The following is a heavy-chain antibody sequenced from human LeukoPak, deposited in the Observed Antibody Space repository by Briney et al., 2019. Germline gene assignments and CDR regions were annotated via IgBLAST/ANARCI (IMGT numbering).Heavy chain of an antibody. CDR3: AKDLVYDSSGYYTPGAFDI. CDR1: GFTFSTYW. Sequence: GGSLRLSCAASGFTFSTYWMTWVRQAPGKGLEWVSAISGSGGSTYYADSVKGRFTISRDNSKNTLYLQMNSLRAEDTAVYYCAKDLVYDSSGYYTPGAFDIWGQGTMVTVSS. D-gene: IGHD3-22*01. J-gene: IGHJ3*02. V-gene: IGHV3-23*01. CDR2: ISGSGGST.